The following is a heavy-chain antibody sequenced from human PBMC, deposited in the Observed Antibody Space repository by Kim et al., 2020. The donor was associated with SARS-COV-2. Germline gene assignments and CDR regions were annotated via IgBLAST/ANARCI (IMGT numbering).Heavy chain of an antibody. Sequence: GGSLRLSCVVSGITVETYAIHWVRQAPGKGLEWVSGISWNSRNIDYADSMKGRFTISRDNAKNSLYLQMSSLRAEDTALYYCAKAPVYGSGANMDVWGQGTTVSVSS. CDR3: AKAPVYGSGANMDV. J-gene: IGHJ6*02. CDR1: GITVETYA. CDR2: ISWNSRNI. D-gene: IGHD3-10*01. V-gene: IGHV3-9*01.